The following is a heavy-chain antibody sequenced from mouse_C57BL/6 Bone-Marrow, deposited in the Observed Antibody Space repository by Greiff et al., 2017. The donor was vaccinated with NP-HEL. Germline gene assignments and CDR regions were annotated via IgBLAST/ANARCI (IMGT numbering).Heavy chain of an antibody. Sequence: EVKVVESGGGLVKPGGSLKLSCAASGFTFSDYGMHWVRQAPEKGLEWVAYISSGSSTIYYADTVKGRFTISRDNAKNTLFLQMTSLRSEDTAMYYCARWLLRETYWGQGTLVTVSA. D-gene: IGHD2-3*01. CDR3: ARWLLRETY. CDR1: GFTFSDYG. CDR2: ISSGSSTI. J-gene: IGHJ3*01. V-gene: IGHV5-17*01.